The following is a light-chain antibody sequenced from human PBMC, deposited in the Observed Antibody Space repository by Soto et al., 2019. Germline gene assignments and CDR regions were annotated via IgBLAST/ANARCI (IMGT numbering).Light chain of an antibody. V-gene: IGKV3-15*01. J-gene: IGKJ4*01. CDR2: GAS. Sequence: EIVMTQSLAALSLSPGERATLSCRASQSVGTNLAWYQQKPGQAPTPLIYGASARAAGVPARFSGSGSGTEFTLTISSLQSEDFAVYYCQQYSNWAPITFGGGTKVEIK. CDR3: QQYSNWAPIT. CDR1: QSVGTN.